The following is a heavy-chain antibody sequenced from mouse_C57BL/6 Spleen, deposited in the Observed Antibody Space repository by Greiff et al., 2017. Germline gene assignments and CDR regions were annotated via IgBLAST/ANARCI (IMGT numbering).Heavy chain of an antibody. CDR1: GFNIKDYY. CDR2: IDPEDGET. J-gene: IGHJ4*01. CDR3: ASPWDGDYYAMDY. D-gene: IGHD4-1*01. V-gene: IGHV14-2*01. Sequence: VQLQQSGAELVKPGASVKLSCTASGFNIKDYYMHWVKQRTVQGLEWIGRIDPEDGETKYAPKFQGKATITADTSYKPAYLQLSSLTSEDTAVYYCASPWDGDYYAMDYWGQGTSGTVSS.